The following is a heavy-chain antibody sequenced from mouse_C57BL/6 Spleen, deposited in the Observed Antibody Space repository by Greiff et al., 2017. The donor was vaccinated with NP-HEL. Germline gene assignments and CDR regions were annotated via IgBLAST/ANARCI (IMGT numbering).Heavy chain of an antibody. Sequence: EVMLVESGGGLVKPGGSLKLSCAASGFTFSSYAMSWVRQTPEKRLEWVATISDGGSYTYYPDNVKGRFTISRDNAKNNLYLQMSHLKSEDTAMYYCARERGYGYEYYYAMDYWGQGTSVTVSS. D-gene: IGHD2-2*01. CDR2: ISDGGSYT. V-gene: IGHV5-4*01. J-gene: IGHJ4*01. CDR3: ARERGYGYEYYYAMDY. CDR1: GFTFSSYA.